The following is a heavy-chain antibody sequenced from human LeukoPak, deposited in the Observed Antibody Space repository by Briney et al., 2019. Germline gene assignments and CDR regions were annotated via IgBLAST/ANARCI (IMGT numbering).Heavy chain of an antibody. CDR2: IVVGSGNT. CDR1: GFTFTSSA. V-gene: IGHV1-58*01. J-gene: IGHJ4*02. Sequence: ASVKVSCKASGFTFTSSAVQWVRQARGQRLEWIGWIVVGSGNTNYAQKFQERVTITRDMSTSTAYMELSSLRSEDTAVYYCATGPTYCGGDCLTGYWGQGTLVTVSS. CDR3: ATGPTYCGGDCLTGY. D-gene: IGHD2-21*02.